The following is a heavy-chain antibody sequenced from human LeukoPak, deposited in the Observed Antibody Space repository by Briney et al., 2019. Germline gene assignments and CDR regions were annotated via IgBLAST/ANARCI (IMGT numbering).Heavy chain of an antibody. V-gene: IGHV1-69*01. CDR1: GGTFSSYA. J-gene: IGHJ4*02. Sequence: SVKVSCKASGGTFSSYAISWVRQPPGQGLEWMGGIIPIFGTANYAQKFQGRVTITADESTSTAYMELSSLRSEDTAVYYCARGGAGRDWYGHYFDYWGQGTLVTVSS. CDR3: ARGGAGRDWYGHYFDY. CDR2: IIPIFGTA. D-gene: IGHD6-19*01.